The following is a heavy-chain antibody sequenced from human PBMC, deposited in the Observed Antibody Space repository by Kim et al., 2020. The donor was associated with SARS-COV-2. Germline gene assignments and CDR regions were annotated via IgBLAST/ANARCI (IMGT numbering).Heavy chain of an antibody. Sequence: ADAEKGGFTISRDKAKNSLYLQMNSLGAEDTAVYYCASRFEYSSSLDYWGQGTLVTVSS. J-gene: IGHJ4*02. CDR3: ASRFEYSSSLDY. D-gene: IGHD6-6*01. V-gene: IGHV3-48*03.